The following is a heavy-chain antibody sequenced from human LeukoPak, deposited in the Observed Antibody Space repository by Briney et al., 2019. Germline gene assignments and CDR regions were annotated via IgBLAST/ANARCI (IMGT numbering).Heavy chain of an antibody. V-gene: IGHV4-59*01. CDR1: GGSISGYY. CDR3: ASRSSGWDSGRDY. CDR2: IYYSGST. D-gene: IGHD6-19*01. J-gene: IGHJ4*02. Sequence: SETLSLTCTVSGGSISGYYWSWIRQPPGKGLEWIGYIYYSGSTNYNPSLKSRVTISVDTSKNQFSLKLSSVTAADTAVYYCASRSSGWDSGRDYWGQGTLVTVSS.